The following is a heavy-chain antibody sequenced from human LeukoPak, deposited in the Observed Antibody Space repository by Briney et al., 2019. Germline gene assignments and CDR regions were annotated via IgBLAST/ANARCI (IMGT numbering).Heavy chain of an antibody. CDR3: ARAPRGHNWFDP. J-gene: IGHJ5*02. D-gene: IGHD3-10*01. Sequence: SETLSLTCALYGGSFNDYYWSWIRQPPGKGLEWIGEINHSGITNYNPSLKSRVTISVDTSKNQFSLKLSSVTAADTAVYYCARAPRGHNWFDPWGQGTLVTVSS. CDR2: INHSGIT. V-gene: IGHV4-34*01. CDR1: GGSFNDYY.